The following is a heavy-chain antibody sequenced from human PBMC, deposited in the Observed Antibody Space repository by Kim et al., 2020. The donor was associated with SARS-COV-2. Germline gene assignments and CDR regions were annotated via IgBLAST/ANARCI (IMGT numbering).Heavy chain of an antibody. J-gene: IGHJ5*02. Sequence: SETLSLTCTVSGGSISSSSYYWGWIRQPPGKGLEWIGSIYYSGSTYYNPSLKSRVTISVDTSKNQFSLKLSSVTAADTAVYYCARHDTYYDILTGPGWFDPWGQGTLVTVSS. CDR3: ARHDTYYDILTGPGWFDP. V-gene: IGHV4-39*01. D-gene: IGHD3-9*01. CDR2: IYYSGST. CDR1: GGSISSSSYY.